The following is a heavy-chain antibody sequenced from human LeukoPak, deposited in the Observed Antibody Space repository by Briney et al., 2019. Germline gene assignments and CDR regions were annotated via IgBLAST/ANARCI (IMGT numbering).Heavy chain of an antibody. Sequence: ASVKVSCKASGYTFTGYYMHWVRQAPGQGLEWMGWINPNSGGTNYAQKFQGRVTMTRDTSISTAYMELSRLRSDDTAVYYCAGVPIWGYCSSTSCYSKGFDPWGQGTLVTVSS. J-gene: IGHJ5*02. V-gene: IGHV1-2*02. CDR2: INPNSGGT. CDR1: GYTFTGYY. D-gene: IGHD2-2*01. CDR3: AGVPIWGYCSSTSCYSKGFDP.